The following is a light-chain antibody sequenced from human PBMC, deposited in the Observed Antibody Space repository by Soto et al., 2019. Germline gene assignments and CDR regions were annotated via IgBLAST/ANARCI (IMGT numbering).Light chain of an antibody. Sequence: DIQLTQSPSFLSASVGDRVTITCRASQGISSYLAWYQQKPGKAPKLLIYAASTLQSGVPSRFSGSGSGTEFTLTISSLQPEDFATYYCQQLNSYPLTFGQGTRLESK. CDR1: QGISSY. V-gene: IGKV1-9*01. CDR3: QQLNSYPLT. CDR2: AAS. J-gene: IGKJ5*01.